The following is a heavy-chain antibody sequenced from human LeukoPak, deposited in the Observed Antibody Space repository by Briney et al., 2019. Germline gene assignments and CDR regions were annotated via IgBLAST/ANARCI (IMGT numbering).Heavy chain of an antibody. J-gene: IGHJ3*02. D-gene: IGHD6-6*01. CDR1: GGSISSYY. CDR3: AREYSSSSGKDTFDI. CDR2: IYASGST. V-gene: IGHV4-4*07. Sequence: KPSETLSLTCTVSGGSISSYYWSWIRQPAGKGLEWIGRIYASGSTNYNPSLKSRVTMSVETSKNQFSLNLTSVTAADTAVYYCAREYSSSSGKDTFDIWGQGTMVTVSS.